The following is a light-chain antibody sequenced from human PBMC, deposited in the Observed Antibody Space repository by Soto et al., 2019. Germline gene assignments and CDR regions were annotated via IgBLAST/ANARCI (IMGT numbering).Light chain of an antibody. Sequence: DIQMTQSPSTLSASVGDRVTITCRDSQSISSWLAWYQQKPGKAPKLLICDASSLESGVPSRFSGSGSGTEFTLTISSLQPDDFATYYCQQYNTYPYTFGQGTKLEIK. CDR3: QQYNTYPYT. CDR1: QSISSW. CDR2: DAS. V-gene: IGKV1-5*01. J-gene: IGKJ2*01.